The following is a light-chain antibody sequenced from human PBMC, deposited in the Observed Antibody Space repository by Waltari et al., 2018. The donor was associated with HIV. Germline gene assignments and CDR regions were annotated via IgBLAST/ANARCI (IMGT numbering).Light chain of an antibody. J-gene: IGKJ1*01. CDR2: WAS. Sequence: DIVMTQSPDSLAVSLGERPTINCKSSRSSLYSSNKKNYLAWYQHKPGQPPMLLIYWASTRESGVPDRFSGSGSGTDFTLTISSLQAEDVAVYYCQQYYTTPQTFGQGTKVEIK. CDR1: RSSLYSSNKKNY. V-gene: IGKV4-1*01. CDR3: QQYYTTPQT.